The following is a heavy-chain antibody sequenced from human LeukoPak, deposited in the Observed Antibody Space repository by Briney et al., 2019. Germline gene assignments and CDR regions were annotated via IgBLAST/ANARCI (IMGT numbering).Heavy chain of an antibody. J-gene: IGHJ5*01. V-gene: IGHV3-21*01. Sequence: GGSLRLSCAASGFTFSSYSMNWVRQAPGKGLEWVSSISSTSAYIYYAESVKGRFSISRDNVDNVVHLQMSSLRNEDTAFYYCARVAVAGPTGWFDSWGQGTLVTVSS. CDR1: GFTFSSYS. D-gene: IGHD6-19*01. CDR3: ARVAVAGPTGWFDS. CDR2: ISSTSAYI.